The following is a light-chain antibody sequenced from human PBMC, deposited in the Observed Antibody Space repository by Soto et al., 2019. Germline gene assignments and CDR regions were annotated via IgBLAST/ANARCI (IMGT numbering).Light chain of an antibody. CDR3: LQDYNYPLT. CDR2: GST. J-gene: IGKJ4*01. Sequence: AIQMTQSPSSLSASVGDRVTITCRATQFIRTDLAWYQQKPGEAPKLLIFGSTNLQSGVPSRFDGSGSGTDFALTITSLQPEDFATYYCLQDYNYPLTFGGGPKVEIK. CDR1: QFIRTD. V-gene: IGKV1-6*01.